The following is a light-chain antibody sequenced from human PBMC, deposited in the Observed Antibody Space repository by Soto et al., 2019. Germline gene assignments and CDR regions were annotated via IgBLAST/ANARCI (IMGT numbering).Light chain of an antibody. CDR2: QDT. Sequence: SYELTQPPSVSVSPGQTASITCSADKLGDKYTCWYQQRAGQSPVVVIYQDTKRPSGIPERFSGSNSGNTATLTISGTQAMDEADYYCQAWDTSTVIFGGGTKVTVL. V-gene: IGLV3-1*01. CDR1: KLGDKY. J-gene: IGLJ2*01. CDR3: QAWDTSTVI.